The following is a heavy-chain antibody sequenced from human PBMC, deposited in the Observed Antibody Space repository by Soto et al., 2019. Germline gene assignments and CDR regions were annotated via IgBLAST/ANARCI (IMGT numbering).Heavy chain of an antibody. Sequence: QVQLVQSGAEVKKPGASVKVSCKASGYTFTGYYMHWVRQAPGQGLEWMGWINPNSGGTNYAQKFQGWVTMTRDTSSSTAYMELSRLRSDDTAVYYCAREDSSSWYRGYYYYYYGMDVWGQGTTVTVSS. J-gene: IGHJ6*02. D-gene: IGHD6-13*01. CDR3: AREDSSSWYRGYYYYYYGMDV. CDR1: GYTFTGYY. V-gene: IGHV1-2*04. CDR2: INPNSGGT.